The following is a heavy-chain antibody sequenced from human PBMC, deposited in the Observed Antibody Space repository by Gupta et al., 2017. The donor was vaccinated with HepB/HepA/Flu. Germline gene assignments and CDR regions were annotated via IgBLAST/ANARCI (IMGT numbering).Heavy chain of an antibody. V-gene: IGHV4-39*01. J-gene: IGHJ4*02. Sequence: QLQLQESGPGLVKPSETLSLTCTVSGASISSSSYYWGWIRQPPGKGLEWIGSIYSSGSTYDNPSLKRRVSISVYTSKKQFALKMSSVNAAGTAVYDCATSYSSGWDSDYWGQGTLVTVSS. D-gene: IGHD6-19*01. CDR1: GASISSSSYY. CDR3: ATSYSSGWDSDY. CDR2: IYSSGST.